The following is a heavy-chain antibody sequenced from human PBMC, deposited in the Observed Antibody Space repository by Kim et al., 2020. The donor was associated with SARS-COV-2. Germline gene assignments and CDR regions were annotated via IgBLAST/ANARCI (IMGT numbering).Heavy chain of an antibody. CDR1: GFTFSSYA. CDR2: ISYDGSNK. J-gene: IGHJ4*02. V-gene: IGHV3-30*04. Sequence: GGSLRLSCAASGFTFSSYAMHWVRQAPGKGLEWVSVISYDGSNKYYADSVKGRFTISRDNSKNTLYLQMNSLRAEDTAVYYCARDGYKSSGWYGGAFFDYRGQGTMVTDAS. D-gene: IGHD6-19*01. CDR3: ARDGYKSSGWYGGAFFDY.